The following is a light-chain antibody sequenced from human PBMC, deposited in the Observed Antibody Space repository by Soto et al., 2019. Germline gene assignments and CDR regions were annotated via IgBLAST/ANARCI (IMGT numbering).Light chain of an antibody. Sequence: DFVMTQAPDSLAVSLGERATINCKSSQSVLYNSNNKNHLGWFQQKPGHPPKLLIYGASFRPSGVPDRFSGGGSWTDFTLTISSLQADDVAVDYWQQYYSIPFTFGQGTKLEI. CDR2: GAS. CDR1: QSVLYNSNNKNH. V-gene: IGKV4-1*01. CDR3: QQYYSIPFT. J-gene: IGKJ2*01.